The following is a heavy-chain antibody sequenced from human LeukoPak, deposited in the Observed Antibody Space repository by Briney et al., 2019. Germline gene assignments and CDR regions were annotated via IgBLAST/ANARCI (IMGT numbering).Heavy chain of an antibody. Sequence: GASVKVSCKASGYTFTGYYMHWVRQAPGQGLEWMGWINPNSGGTNYAQKFQGRVTMTRDTSISTAYMELSRLRSDDTAVYYCARVLRLLDSGFDPWGQGTLVTVSS. CDR3: ARVLRLLDSGFDP. J-gene: IGHJ5*02. CDR2: INPNSGGT. D-gene: IGHD3-3*01. V-gene: IGHV1-2*02. CDR1: GYTFTGYY.